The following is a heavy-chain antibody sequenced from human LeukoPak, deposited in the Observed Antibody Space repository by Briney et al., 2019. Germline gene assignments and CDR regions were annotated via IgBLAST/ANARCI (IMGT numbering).Heavy chain of an antibody. D-gene: IGHD6-19*01. Sequence: ASVKVSCKASGYTFTGYYMHWVRQAPGQGLEWMGWINPHSGGTDYAQKFQGRVTMTRDTSFTPLYMELSRLTSDDTAVYYCARDAQWLAPGFNYYFMDVWGKGTTVTISS. CDR2: INPHSGGT. CDR1: GYTFTGYY. V-gene: IGHV1-2*02. CDR3: ARDAQWLAPGFNYYFMDV. J-gene: IGHJ6*03.